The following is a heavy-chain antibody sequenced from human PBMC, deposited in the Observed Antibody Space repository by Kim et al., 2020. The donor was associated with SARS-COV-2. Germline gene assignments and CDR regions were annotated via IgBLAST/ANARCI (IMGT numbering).Heavy chain of an antibody. V-gene: IGHV4-34*01. J-gene: IGHJ4*02. D-gene: IGHD5-18*01. Sequence: NYNPSLKSRVTISVDTSKNQFSLKLSSVTAADTAVYYCARVYSYGYALGYWGQGTLVTVSS. CDR3: ARVYSYGYALGY.